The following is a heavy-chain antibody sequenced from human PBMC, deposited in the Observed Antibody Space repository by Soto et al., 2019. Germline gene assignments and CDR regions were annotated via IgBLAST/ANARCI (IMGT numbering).Heavy chain of an antibody. CDR2: ITGSTGTT. CDR1: GFTFSNFT. D-gene: IGHD2-2*01. CDR3: AKDTSSSPYYMDV. Sequence: EVQVLESGGGSVQPGGSLRLSCAASGFTFSNFTMSWVRHAPGKGLEWVSEITGSTGTTYYADSVKGRFIISRDNSKNTVHLLMNSLRAEDTAVYYCAKDTSSSPYYMDVWGKGTTVTVSS. J-gene: IGHJ6*03. V-gene: IGHV3-23*01.